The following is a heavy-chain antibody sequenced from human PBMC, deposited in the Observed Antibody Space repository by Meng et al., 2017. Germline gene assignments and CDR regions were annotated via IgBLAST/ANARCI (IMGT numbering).Heavy chain of an antibody. CDR2: ISYDGSNK. CDR3: ARESGYSSGWNYFDY. J-gene: IGHJ4*02. CDR1: GFTFSSYA. Sequence: GGSLRLSCAASGFTFSSYAMHWVRQAPGKGLEWVAVISYDGSNKYYADSVKGRFTISRDNSKNTLYVQMNSLRAGDTAVYYCARESGYSSGWNYFDYWGQGTLVTVSS. V-gene: IGHV3-30*01. D-gene: IGHD6-19*01.